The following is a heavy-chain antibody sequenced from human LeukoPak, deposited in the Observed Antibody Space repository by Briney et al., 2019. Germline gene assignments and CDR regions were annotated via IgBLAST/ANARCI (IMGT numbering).Heavy chain of an antibody. CDR3: ARVGYRDSSGLVTDNWFDP. CDR1: GGPFSGYD. J-gene: IGHJ5*02. V-gene: IGHV4-34*01. Sequence: PSETLSLSCTVYGGPFSGYDWSWIRQPPGKGLEWIGEIHHSGVTNYNPSLTSRVTISVDTSKNQFSLKVRSVIAADTAVYYCARVGYRDSSGLVTDNWFDPWGQGTPVTVSS. CDR2: IHHSGVT. D-gene: IGHD3-22*01.